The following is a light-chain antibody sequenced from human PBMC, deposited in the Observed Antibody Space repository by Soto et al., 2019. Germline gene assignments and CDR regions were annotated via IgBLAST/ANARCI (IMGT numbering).Light chain of an antibody. V-gene: IGLV1-47*01. CDR3: AGGDNSVGVGV. J-gene: IGLJ7*02. CDR2: KNN. CDR1: SYNVGKNL. Sequence: QSVLTQPPSASGTPGQRVTISCSGGSYNVGKNLVYWYQQRPGTAPKLIIFKNNQRPSGVPDRFSGSNSGSSASLAISGLGSEMEVVFFCAGGDNSVGVGVFGGGPQLPA.